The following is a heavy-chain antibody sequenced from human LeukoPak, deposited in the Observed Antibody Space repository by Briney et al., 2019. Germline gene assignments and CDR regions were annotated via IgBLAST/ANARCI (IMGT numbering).Heavy chain of an antibody. CDR2: ISGSGGST. CDR1: GFTFSSYA. CDR3: ARGYYDFWSGYYTDWYINFDY. V-gene: IGHV3-23*01. Sequence: GGSLRLSCAAPGFTFSSYAMSWVRQAPGKGLEWVSAISGSGGSTYYADSVKGRFTISRDNSKNTLYLQMNSLRAEDTAVYYCARGYYDFWSGYYTDWYINFDYWGQGTLVTVSS. D-gene: IGHD3-3*01. J-gene: IGHJ4*02.